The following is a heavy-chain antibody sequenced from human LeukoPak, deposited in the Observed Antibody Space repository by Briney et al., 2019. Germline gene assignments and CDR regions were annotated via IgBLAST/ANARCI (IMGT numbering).Heavy chain of an antibody. V-gene: IGHV4-38-2*02. J-gene: IGHJ4*02. CDR2: IYHSGST. CDR1: GYSISSGYY. CDR3: ARDGSAYSSGLV. Sequence: PSETLSLTCTVSGYSISSGYYWGWIRQPPGKGLEWIGSIYHSGSTYYNPSLKSRVTISVDTSKNQFSLKLSSVTAADTAVYYCARDGSAYSSGLVWGQGTLVTVSS. D-gene: IGHD6-19*01.